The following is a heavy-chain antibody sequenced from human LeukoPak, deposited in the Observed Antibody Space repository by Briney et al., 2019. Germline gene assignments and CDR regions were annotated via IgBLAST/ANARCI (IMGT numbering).Heavy chain of an antibody. D-gene: IGHD6-13*01. CDR2: INHSGST. V-gene: IGHV4-34*01. CDR1: GGSFSGYY. J-gene: IGHJ4*02. Sequence: SETLSLTCAVYGGSFSGYYWSWIRQPPGKGLEWIGEINHSGSTNYNPSLKSRVTISVDTSKNQFSLKLSSVTAADTAVYYCARGVAGTGDYWGQGTLVTASS. CDR3: ARGVAGTGDY.